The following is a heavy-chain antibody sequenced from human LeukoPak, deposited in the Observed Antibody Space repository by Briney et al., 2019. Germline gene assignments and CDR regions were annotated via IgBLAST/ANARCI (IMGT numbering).Heavy chain of an antibody. J-gene: IGHJ3*02. D-gene: IGHD3-10*01. CDR3: ARDTRYYYGSGSYGPASDAFDI. CDR1: GYTFTSYG. CDR2: ISAYNGNT. V-gene: IGHV1-18*01. Sequence: ASVKVSCKASGYTFTSYGISWVRQAPGQGLEWMGWISAYNGNTNYAQKLQGRVTMTTDTSTSTAYMGLRSLRSDDTAVYYCARDTRYYYGSGSYGPASDAFDIWGQGTMVTVSS.